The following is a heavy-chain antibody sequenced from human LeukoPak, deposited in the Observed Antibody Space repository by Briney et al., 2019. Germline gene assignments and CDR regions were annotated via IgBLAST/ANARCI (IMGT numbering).Heavy chain of an antibody. CDR1: GGSISSGGYY. V-gene: IGHV4-31*03. CDR2: IYNSGSP. CDR3: ARAFYYDSSGYYRE. D-gene: IGHD3-22*01. Sequence: SETLSPTCTVSGGSISSGGYYWSWIRQHPGKGLEWIGYIYNSGSPYYNPSLKSRVTISVDTSKNQFSLQLSSVTAADTAVYYCARAFYYDSSGYYREWGQGTLVTVSS. J-gene: IGHJ4*02.